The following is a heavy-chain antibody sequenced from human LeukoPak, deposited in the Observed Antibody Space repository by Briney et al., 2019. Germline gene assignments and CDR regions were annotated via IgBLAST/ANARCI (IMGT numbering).Heavy chain of an antibody. CDR1: GYTFTSYA. J-gene: IGHJ3*02. D-gene: IGHD1-26*01. CDR2: ISAYDGNT. Sequence: ASVKVSCKASGYTFTSYAMNWVRQAPGQGLEWMGWISAYDGNTNYAQKLQGRVTMTTDTSTSTAYMELRSLRSDDTAVYYCARVLGNAFDIWGQGTMVTVSS. V-gene: IGHV1-18*01. CDR3: ARVLGNAFDI.